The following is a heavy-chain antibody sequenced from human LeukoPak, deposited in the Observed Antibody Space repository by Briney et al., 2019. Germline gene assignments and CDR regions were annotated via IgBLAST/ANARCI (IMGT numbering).Heavy chain of an antibody. V-gene: IGHV3-48*04. CDR2: ISSSSSTI. CDR3: ARDPYSGGYSSYYYYYMDV. J-gene: IGHJ6*03. CDR1: GFTFSSYS. Sequence: PGGSLRLSCAASGFTFSSYSMNWVRQAPGKGLEWVSYISSSSSTIYYADSVKGRFTISRDNAKNSLYLQMNSLRAEDTAVYYCARDPYSGGYSSYYYYYMDVWGKGTTVTVSS. D-gene: IGHD1-26*01.